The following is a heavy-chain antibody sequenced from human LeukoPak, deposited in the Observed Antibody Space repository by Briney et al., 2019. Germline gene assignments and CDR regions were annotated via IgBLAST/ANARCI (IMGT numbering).Heavy chain of an antibody. V-gene: IGHV1-18*01. D-gene: IGHD3-22*01. CDR3: ARGYSSGYYGWPVDY. J-gene: IGHJ4*02. CDR2: ISAYNGNT. Sequence: ASVKVSCKASGYTFTSYGISWVRQAPGQGLEWMGWISAYNGNTNYAQKLQGRVTMTTDTSTSTAYMELRSLRSDDTAVYYCARGYSSGYYGWPVDYWGQGTLVTVSS. CDR1: GYTFTSYG.